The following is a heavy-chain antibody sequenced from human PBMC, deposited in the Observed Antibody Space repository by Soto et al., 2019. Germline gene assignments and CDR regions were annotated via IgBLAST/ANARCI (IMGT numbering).Heavy chain of an antibody. D-gene: IGHD5-18*01. Sequence: QITLKESGPTLVKPTQTLTLTCTFSGFSLSTSGVGVGWIRQPPGKALEWLALIYWDDDKRYSPSLKSRLTITKDTSKNQVVLTMTNMDPVDTATYYCAHSRGDTAMAYYYYYGMDVWVQGTTVTVSS. J-gene: IGHJ6*02. CDR1: GFSLSTSGVG. V-gene: IGHV2-5*02. CDR2: IYWDDDK. CDR3: AHSRGDTAMAYYYYYGMDV.